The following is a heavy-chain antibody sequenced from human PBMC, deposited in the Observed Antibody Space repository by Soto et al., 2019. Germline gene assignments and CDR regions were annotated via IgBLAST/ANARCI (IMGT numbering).Heavy chain of an antibody. V-gene: IGHV5-10-1*01. Sequence: ESLKISFKGSGYSLTSYWISWVRQIPGKGLEWMGRIDPSDSYTNYSPSFQGHVTISADKSISTAYLQWSSLKASDTAMYYCARGGSRDGRGYCSSTSCYGLPDVWGQGTTVTVSS. CDR1: GYSLTSYW. D-gene: IGHD2-2*01. CDR2: IDPSDSYT. J-gene: IGHJ6*02. CDR3: ARGGSRDGRGYCSSTSCYGLPDV.